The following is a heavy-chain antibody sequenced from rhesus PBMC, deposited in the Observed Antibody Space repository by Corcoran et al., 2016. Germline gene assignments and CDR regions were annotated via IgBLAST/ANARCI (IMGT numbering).Heavy chain of an antibody. D-gene: IGHD6-25*01. J-gene: IGHJ4*01. CDR2: INGYRWST. V-gene: IGHV4-80*01. CDR3: ARSVNRAGGGAFDH. CDR1: GGSFSSYW. Sequence: QVQLQESGPGLVKPSETLSLTCAVSGGSFSSYWWSWIRKPPVTGLEWYGGINGYRWSTHYHPSLQSPGHISKDPFKKPFCLKVSPVAAADTGVDYWARSVNRAGGGAFDHRGQGVLVTVSS.